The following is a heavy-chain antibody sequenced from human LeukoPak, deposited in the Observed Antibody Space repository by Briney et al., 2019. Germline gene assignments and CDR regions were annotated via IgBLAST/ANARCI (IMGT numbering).Heavy chain of an antibody. Sequence: ASVKVSCKASGYTFTDYYMHWVRQAPGQGLEWMGWISPNTGGTNYAQKFEGRVTMTRDTSIRTAYMELGRLTSDDTAVYYCARDTKTTVTTAGYWGQGTLVTVSS. CDR3: ARDTKTTVTTAGY. CDR1: GYTFTDYY. CDR2: ISPNTGGT. J-gene: IGHJ4*02. V-gene: IGHV1-2*02. D-gene: IGHD4-17*01.